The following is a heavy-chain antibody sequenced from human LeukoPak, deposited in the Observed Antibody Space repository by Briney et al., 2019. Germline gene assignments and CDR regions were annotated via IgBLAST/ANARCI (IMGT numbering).Heavy chain of an antibody. CDR2: ISSSGSTI. D-gene: IGHD1-26*01. V-gene: IGHV3-11*01. CDR1: GFIFSDTY. CDR3: ARDVVGARFDP. J-gene: IGHJ5*02. Sequence: GGSLRLSCAASGFIFSDTYMNWIRQAPGKGLEWVSYISSSGSTIYYADSVKGRFTISRDNAKNSLYLQMNSLRAEDTAVYYCARDVVGARFDPWGQGTLVTVSS.